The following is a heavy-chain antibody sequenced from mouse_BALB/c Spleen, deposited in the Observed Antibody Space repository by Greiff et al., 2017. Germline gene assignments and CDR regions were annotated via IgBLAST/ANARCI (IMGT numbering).Heavy chain of an antibody. D-gene: IGHD2-1*01. J-gene: IGHJ2*01. CDR3: ARNGNYSYYFDY. Sequence: DVMLVESGGGLVQPGGSRKLSCAASGFTFSSFGMHWVRQAPEKGLEWVAYISSGSSTIYYADTVKGRFTISRDNPKNTLFLQMTSLRSEDTAMYYCARNGNYSYYFDYWGQGTTLTVSS. CDR2: ISSGSSTI. CDR1: GFTFSSFG. V-gene: IGHV5-17*02.